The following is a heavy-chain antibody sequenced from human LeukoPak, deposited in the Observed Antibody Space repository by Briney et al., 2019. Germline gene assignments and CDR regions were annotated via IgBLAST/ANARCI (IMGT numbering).Heavy chain of an antibody. J-gene: IGHJ4*02. Sequence: PGGSLRLSCAASGFTFSSYSMNWVRQAPGKGLEWVSSISSSSSYIYYADSVKGRFTISRDNAKNTLYLQMNSLRAEDTAVYYCARGGYSSGWSFFDYWGQGTLVTVSS. D-gene: IGHD6-19*01. V-gene: IGHV3-21*01. CDR3: ARGGYSSGWSFFDY. CDR2: ISSSSSYI. CDR1: GFTFSSYS.